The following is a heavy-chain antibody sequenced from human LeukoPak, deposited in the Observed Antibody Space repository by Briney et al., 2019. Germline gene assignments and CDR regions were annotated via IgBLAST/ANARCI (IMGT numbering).Heavy chain of an antibody. CDR3: ARVVQNYYYYMDV. CDR2: INSDGSST. Sequence: GGSLRLSCAASGFTFSSYWMHWVRQAPGRGLVWVSRINSDGSSTSYADSVKGRFTISRDNAKNTLYLQMNSLRAEDTAVYYCARVVQNYYYYMDVWGKGTTVTVSS. V-gene: IGHV3-74*01. D-gene: IGHD2-15*01. CDR1: GFTFSSYW. J-gene: IGHJ6*03.